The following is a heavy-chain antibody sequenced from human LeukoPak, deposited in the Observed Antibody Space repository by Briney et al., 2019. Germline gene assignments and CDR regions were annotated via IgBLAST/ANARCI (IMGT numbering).Heavy chain of an antibody. CDR3: AREVTSYALYGMDV. CDR2: IYYSGST. D-gene: IGHD2-21*02. J-gene: IGHJ6*02. V-gene: IGHV4-59*01. Sequence: SETLSLTCTVSGGSISSYYWSWIRQPPGKGLEWIGYIYYSGSTNYNPSLKSRVTISVDTSKNQFSLKLSSVTAADTAVYYCAREVTSYALYGMDVWGQGTTVTVSS. CDR1: GGSISSYY.